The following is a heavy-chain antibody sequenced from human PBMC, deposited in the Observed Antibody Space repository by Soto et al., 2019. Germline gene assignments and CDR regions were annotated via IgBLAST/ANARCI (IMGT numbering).Heavy chain of an antibody. CDR1: GFTFSSYG. CDR3: AKDRRAFRGTAMDRYYYYGMDV. CDR2: ISYDGSNK. D-gene: IGHD5-18*01. J-gene: IGHJ6*02. V-gene: IGHV3-30*18. Sequence: PGGSLRLSCAASGFTFSSYGMHWVRQAPGKGLEWVAVISYDGSNKYYADSVKGRFTISRDNSKNTLYLQMNSLRAEDTAVYYCAKDRRAFRGTAMDRYYYYGMDVWGQGTTVTVSS.